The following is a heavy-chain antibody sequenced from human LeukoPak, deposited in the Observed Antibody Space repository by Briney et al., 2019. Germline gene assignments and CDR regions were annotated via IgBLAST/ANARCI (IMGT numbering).Heavy chain of an antibody. CDR2: ISSKAYVGTT. Sequence: ALRLSCTASRFTFGDYVMSWVREAPGKGLEWVGFISSKAYVGTTEYAASVKGRFTISRDDSKSIAYLQMNSLKTEDTAVYYCTRALPRYYDSSGYYYYFDYWGQGTLVTVSS. D-gene: IGHD3-22*01. V-gene: IGHV3-49*04. CDR3: TRALPRYYDSSGYYYYFDY. J-gene: IGHJ4*02. CDR1: RFTFGDYV.